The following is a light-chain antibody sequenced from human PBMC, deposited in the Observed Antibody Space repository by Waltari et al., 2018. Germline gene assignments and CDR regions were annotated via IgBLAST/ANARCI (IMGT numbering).Light chain of an antibody. CDR2: GAA. V-gene: IGKV3-20*01. CDR1: QSVSRAL. Sequence: EIVLTQSPGTLSLSLGERATVSCRASQSVSRALAWYQQKPGQAPRLHLYGAATRATGSPDRFSGSGSGTDFSLTISRLEPDDFAVYYCQHYLRLPVTFGQGTTVEI. CDR3: QHYLRLPVT. J-gene: IGKJ1*01.